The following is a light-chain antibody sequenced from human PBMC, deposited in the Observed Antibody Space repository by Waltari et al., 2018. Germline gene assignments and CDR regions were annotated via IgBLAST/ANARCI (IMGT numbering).Light chain of an antibody. Sequence: QTVVTQEPSLSVSPGGTVTLTCALSSGSVSSSSYASWYQQTPGQAPRTLVYKINNRSSGVPDRFSGSMLGNKAALTITGAQAEDESDYYCVLYMGSGIWLFGGGTKLTVL. J-gene: IGLJ3*02. CDR1: SGSVSSSSY. V-gene: IGLV8-61*01. CDR3: VLYMGSGIWL. CDR2: KIN.